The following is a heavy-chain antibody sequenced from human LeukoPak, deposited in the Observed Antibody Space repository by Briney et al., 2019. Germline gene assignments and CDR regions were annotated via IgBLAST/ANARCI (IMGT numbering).Heavy chain of an antibody. CDR3: ATGSGDFDY. V-gene: IGHV4-4*02. Sequence: SETLSLTCAVSGGSISSSTWWTWVRQPPGKGLEWIGEIFYSGSTNSNPSLKSRVTISVDTSKNQFSLKLSSVTAADTAVYYCATGSGDFDYWGQGTLVTVSS. D-gene: IGHD6-19*01. J-gene: IGHJ4*02. CDR1: GGSISSSTW. CDR2: IFYSGST.